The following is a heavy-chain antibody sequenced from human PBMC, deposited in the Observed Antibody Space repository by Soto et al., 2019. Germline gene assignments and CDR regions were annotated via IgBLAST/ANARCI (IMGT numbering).Heavy chain of an antibody. CDR2: IIPIFGTA. CDR1: GCTFSSYA. V-gene: IGHV1-69*13. D-gene: IGHD3-10*01. CDR3: ARVYGSGSYYSYYFDY. Sequence: AAVKVSCKASGCTFSSYAISWVRQAPGQGLEWMGGIIPIFGTANYAQKFQGRVTITADESTSTAYMELSSLRSEDTAVYYCARVYGSGSYYSYYFDYWGQGTLVTVSS. J-gene: IGHJ4*02.